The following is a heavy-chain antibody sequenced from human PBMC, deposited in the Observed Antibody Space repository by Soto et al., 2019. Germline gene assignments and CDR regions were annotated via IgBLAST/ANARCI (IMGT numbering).Heavy chain of an antibody. V-gene: IGHV1-69*01. CDR2: IIPIFGTA. D-gene: IGHD6-13*01. CDR1: GGTFSSYA. J-gene: IGHJ6*02. CDR3: ARAKPTYSSSRRLCYYYSGMDV. Sequence: QVQLVQSGAEVKKPGSSVKVSCKASGGTFSSYAISWVRQAPGQGLEWMGGIIPIFGTANYAQKFQGRVTITADDTTSTVYNELISLRSEDTAVYYCARAKPTYSSSRRLCYYYSGMDVWGQGTTVTVSS.